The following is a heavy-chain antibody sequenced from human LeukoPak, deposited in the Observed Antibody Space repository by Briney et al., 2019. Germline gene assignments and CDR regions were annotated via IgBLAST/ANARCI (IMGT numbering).Heavy chain of an antibody. CDR2: IYRGGDT. J-gene: IGHJ4*02. Sequence: GGSLRLSCAASGFTVSSTYMAWVRQAPGKGLEWVSVIYRGGDTYYADSVKGRFTISRDNSKNTVYLQMNSLRAEDTAMYYCARGYCGSTNCPWNFDYWGQGTLVTVSS. CDR1: GFTVSSTY. CDR3: ARGYCGSTNCPWNFDY. V-gene: IGHV3-53*01. D-gene: IGHD2-2*01.